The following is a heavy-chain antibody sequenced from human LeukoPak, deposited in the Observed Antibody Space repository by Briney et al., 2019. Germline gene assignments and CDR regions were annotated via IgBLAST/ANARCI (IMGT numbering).Heavy chain of an antibody. CDR2: ISAYNGNT. V-gene: IGHV1-18*01. Sequence: ASVRVSCKASDYTFTNYGISWVRQAPGQGLEWMGWISAYNGNTNYAQKLQGRVTMTTDTSTSTAYMELRSLRSDDTAVYYCARDPRGDFWSGLSTFDYWGQGTLVTVSS. D-gene: IGHD3-3*01. J-gene: IGHJ4*02. CDR3: ARDPRGDFWSGLSTFDY. CDR1: DYTFTNYG.